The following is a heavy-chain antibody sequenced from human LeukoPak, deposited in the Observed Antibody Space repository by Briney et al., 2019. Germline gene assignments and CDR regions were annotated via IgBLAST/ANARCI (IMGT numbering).Heavy chain of an antibody. D-gene: IGHD6-19*01. Sequence: SVKVSCKASGGTFSSYAISWVRQAPGQGLEWMGRIIPILGIANYAQKFQGRVTITADKSTSTAYMELSSLRAEDTAVYYCAKDPSSGWYNYWGQGTLVTVSS. J-gene: IGHJ4*02. CDR1: GGTFSSYA. CDR2: IIPILGIA. V-gene: IGHV1-69*04. CDR3: AKDPSSGWYNY.